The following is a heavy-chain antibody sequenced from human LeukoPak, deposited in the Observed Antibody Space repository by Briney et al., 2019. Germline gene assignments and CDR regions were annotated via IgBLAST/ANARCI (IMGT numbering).Heavy chain of an antibody. V-gene: IGHV3-64D*09. Sequence: GGSLRLSCSASGFTFSSYAMHWVRQAPGKGLEYVSAISSNGGSTYYADSVKGRFTISRDNSKNTLYLQMSSLRAEDTAVYYCLRSGEPPHFDYWGQGTLVTVSS. D-gene: IGHD3-3*01. CDR3: LRSGEPPHFDY. CDR1: GFTFSSYA. CDR2: ISSNGGST. J-gene: IGHJ4*02.